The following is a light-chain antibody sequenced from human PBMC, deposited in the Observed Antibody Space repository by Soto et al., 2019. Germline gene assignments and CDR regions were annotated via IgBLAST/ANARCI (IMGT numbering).Light chain of an antibody. CDR3: QQYGSSPGT. Sequence: EIGLTQSPGTLSLSPGERATLSCRASQSVSSSWLAWYQQKPGQPPRLLIYGASSRATGIPDRFSGSGSGTDFTLTISILEPEDFAVYYCQQYGSSPGTFGQGTKVEIK. J-gene: IGKJ1*01. CDR2: GAS. V-gene: IGKV3-20*01. CDR1: QSVSSSW.